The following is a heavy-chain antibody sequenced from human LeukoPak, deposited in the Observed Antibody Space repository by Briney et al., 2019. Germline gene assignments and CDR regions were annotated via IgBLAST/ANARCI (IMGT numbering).Heavy chain of an antibody. V-gene: IGHV1-69*05. J-gene: IGHJ6*03. D-gene: IGHD6-13*01. CDR1: GGTFSSYA. CDR3: ARGVYGSSWYQYYYYYMDV. Sequence: ASVKVSCKASGGTFSSYAISWVRQAPGQGLEWMGGIIPIFGTANYAQKFQGRVTMTRDTSISTAYMELSRLRSDDTAVYYCARGVYGSSWYQYYYYYMDVWGKGTTVTVSS. CDR2: IIPIFGTA.